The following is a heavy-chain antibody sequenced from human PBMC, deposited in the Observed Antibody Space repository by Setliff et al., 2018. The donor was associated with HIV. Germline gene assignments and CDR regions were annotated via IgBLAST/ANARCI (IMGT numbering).Heavy chain of an antibody. J-gene: IGHJ3*02. CDR2: IIPNSGAT. Sequence: AASVKVSCKASGYTFTAYYIHWVRQAPGQGLEWMGRIIPNSGATNYAQKFQGRVTMTRDTSISTAYMELSRLRSDDTAIYYCATKVYCTNGVCLDAFDIWGQGTMVTVSS. CDR1: GYTFTAYY. CDR3: ATKVYCTNGVCLDAFDI. D-gene: IGHD2-8*01. V-gene: IGHV1-2*06.